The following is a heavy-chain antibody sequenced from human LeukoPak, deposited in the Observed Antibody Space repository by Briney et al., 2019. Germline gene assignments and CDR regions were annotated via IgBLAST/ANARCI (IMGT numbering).Heavy chain of an antibody. V-gene: IGHV1-3*01. Sequence: AASVRVSCKASGYTFTSYAMHWVRQAPGQRLEWMGWINAGNGNTKYTQKFQGRVTITRDTSASTAYMELSSLRSEDTAVYYCARGAARPSYFDYWGRGTLVTVSS. CDR1: GYTFTSYA. CDR2: INAGNGNT. CDR3: ARGAARPSYFDY. D-gene: IGHD6-6*01. J-gene: IGHJ4*02.